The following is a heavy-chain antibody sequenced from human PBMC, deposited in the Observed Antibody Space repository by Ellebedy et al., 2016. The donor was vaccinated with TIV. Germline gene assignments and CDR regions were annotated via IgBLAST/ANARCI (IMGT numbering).Heavy chain of an antibody. V-gene: IGHV3-7*01. CDR3: ARDSSYCRSSDCRGDAFDI. CDR1: GLTFSGDW. J-gene: IGHJ3*02. Sequence: GESLKISXAASGLTFSGDWMTWMRQAPGKGLEWVANINGDGRAIQYADSVKGRFTISRDNAKKSLYLQLNSLRAEDTAVYYCARDSSYCRSSDCRGDAFDIWGQGTVVTVSS. CDR2: INGDGRAI. D-gene: IGHD2-2*01.